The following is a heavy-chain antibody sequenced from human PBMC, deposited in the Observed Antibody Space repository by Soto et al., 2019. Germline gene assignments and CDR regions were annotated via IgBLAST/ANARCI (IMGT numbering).Heavy chain of an antibody. V-gene: IGHV3-43*01. CDR2: INRDGGTT. CDR1: GFIFDVYS. Sequence: EVQLVESGGAVVHPGGSLRLSCAASGFIFDVYSMHWVRQVPGKGLEWVSLINRDGGTTYYADSVKGRFAVSRDNSKNSLYLQMNSLRTEDTALYXCAKERFGTSWVSFDYWGQGTLVTVSS. CDR3: AKERFGTSWVSFDY. J-gene: IGHJ4*02. D-gene: IGHD6-13*01.